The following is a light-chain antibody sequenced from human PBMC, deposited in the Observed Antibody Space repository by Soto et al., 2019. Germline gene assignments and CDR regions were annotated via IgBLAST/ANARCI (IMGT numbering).Light chain of an antibody. V-gene: IGLV2-14*01. Sequence: QPVLTQPASVSGSPGQSITISCTGTSSDVGGYKYVSWYQQHPGKAPKLLIYDVTNRPSGVSNRFSGSKSGNTASLTISGLQAEDEADYYCSSDINSSTLVFGGGTKVTVL. CDR3: SSDINSSTLV. J-gene: IGLJ2*01. CDR2: DVT. CDR1: SSDVGGYKY.